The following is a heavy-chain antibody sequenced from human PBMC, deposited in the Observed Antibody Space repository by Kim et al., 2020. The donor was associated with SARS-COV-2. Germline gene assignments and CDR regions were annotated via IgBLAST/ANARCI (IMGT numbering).Heavy chain of an antibody. CDR2: T. Sequence: TYYNPPLKSRVTISVDTSKNQFSLKLSSVTAADTAVYYCARENSSGYYDYWGQGTLVTVSS. CDR3: ARENSSGYYDY. V-gene: IGHV4-30-2*04. D-gene: IGHD3-22*01. J-gene: IGHJ4*02.